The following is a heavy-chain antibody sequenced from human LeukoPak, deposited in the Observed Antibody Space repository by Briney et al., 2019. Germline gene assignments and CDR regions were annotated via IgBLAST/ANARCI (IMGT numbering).Heavy chain of an antibody. Sequence: SETLSLTCTVSGGSIGSYYWSWIRQPPGKGLEWIGYIYYSGSTNYNPSLKSRVTISVDTSKNQFSLKLSSVTAADTAVYYCARVGGYSHKDWGQGNLVTVSS. CDR2: IYYSGST. D-gene: IGHD5-18*01. CDR1: GGSIGSYY. V-gene: IGHV4-59*01. CDR3: ARVGGYSHKD. J-gene: IGHJ4*02.